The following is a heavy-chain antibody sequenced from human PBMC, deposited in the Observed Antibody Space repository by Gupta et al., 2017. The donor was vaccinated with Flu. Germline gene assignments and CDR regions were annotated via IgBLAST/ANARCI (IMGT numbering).Heavy chain of an antibody. D-gene: IGHD4-17*01. CDR2: IYSGGST. Sequence: EVQLVESGGGLVQPGGSLRLSCAASGFTVSSNYMSWVRQAPGKGLEWVSVIYSGGSTYYADSVKGRFTISRDNSKNTLYLQMNSLRAEDTAVYYCVGDYEDYYYYGMDVWGQGTTVTVSS. J-gene: IGHJ6*02. CDR1: GFTVSSNY. CDR3: VGDYEDYYYYGMDV. V-gene: IGHV3-66*02.